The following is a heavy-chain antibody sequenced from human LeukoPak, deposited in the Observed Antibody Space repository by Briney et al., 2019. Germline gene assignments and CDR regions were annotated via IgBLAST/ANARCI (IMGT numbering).Heavy chain of an antibody. J-gene: IGHJ3*02. V-gene: IGHV1-24*01. CDR1: GYTGIELS. Sequence: ASVKVSCKVSGYTGIELSMHWVRQAPGKGLEWMGGFDPEDGETIYAQKLQGRVTMTEDTSTDTAYMELSSLTSEDTAVYYCATHTIFGVVTYAFHIWGRGTLVTVSS. CDR3: ATHTIFGVVTYAFHI. CDR2: FDPEDGET. D-gene: IGHD3-3*01.